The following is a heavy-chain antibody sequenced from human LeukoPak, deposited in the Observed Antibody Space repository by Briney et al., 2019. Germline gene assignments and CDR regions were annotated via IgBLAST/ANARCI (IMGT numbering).Heavy chain of an antibody. CDR2: IDYDSSHI. J-gene: IGHJ4*02. CDR1: GFTFSSSA. D-gene: IGHD3-16*01. Sequence: PGGSLRLSCAGSGFTFSSSAMNWVRQVPGKGLEWVSSIDYDSSHIYYAASVRGRFSISRDNARDSVYLQMDSLRADDTAVYYCAGDPERYLRMGHYDYWGQGTLVIVSS. V-gene: IGHV3-21*01. CDR3: AGDPERYLRMGHYDY.